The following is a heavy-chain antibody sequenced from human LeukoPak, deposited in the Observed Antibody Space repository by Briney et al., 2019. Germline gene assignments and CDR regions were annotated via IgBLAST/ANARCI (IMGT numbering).Heavy chain of an antibody. CDR2: IYHSGST. D-gene: IGHD3-22*01. J-gene: IGHJ4*02. CDR1: GGSISSGGYS. V-gene: IGHV4-30-2*01. Sequence: SETLSLTCAVSGGSISSGGYSWSWIRQPPGKGLEWIGYIYHSGSTYYNPSLKSRVTISVDRSKNQFSLKLSSVTAADTAVYYCARVTYDSSGYYFDYWGQGTQVTVSS. CDR3: ARVTYDSSGYYFDY.